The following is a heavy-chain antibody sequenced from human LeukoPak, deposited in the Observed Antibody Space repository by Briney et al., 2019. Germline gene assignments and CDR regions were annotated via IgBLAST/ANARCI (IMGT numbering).Heavy chain of an antibody. D-gene: IGHD4-23*01. CDR1: GYSFTSYW. CDR3: ARLAPHTVEPGALSFDY. V-gene: IGHV5-51*01. CDR2: MFPGDSDL. J-gene: IGHJ4*02. Sequence: GESLQISCRGSGYSFTSYWIGWVRQMPGEGLECIGMMFPGDSDLRYSSSFQGQVTISADKSISTAYLQWSSLQASDTAMYYCARLAPHTVEPGALSFDYWGQGALVTVSS.